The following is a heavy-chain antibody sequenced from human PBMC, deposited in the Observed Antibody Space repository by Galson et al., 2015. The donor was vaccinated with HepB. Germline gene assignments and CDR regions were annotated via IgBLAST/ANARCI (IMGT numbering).Heavy chain of an antibody. V-gene: IGHV3-30-3*01. Sequence: SLRLSCAASGFTFSSYAMHWVRQAPGKGLEWVALILYDGSKKYYADSVKGRFTISRDNSKNTLYLQVNSLRADDTAVYYCARADTIHLIFDYWGQGTLVTVSS. CDR1: GFTFSSYA. CDR3: ARADTIHLIFDY. D-gene: IGHD3/OR15-3a*01. CDR2: ILYDGSKK. J-gene: IGHJ4*02.